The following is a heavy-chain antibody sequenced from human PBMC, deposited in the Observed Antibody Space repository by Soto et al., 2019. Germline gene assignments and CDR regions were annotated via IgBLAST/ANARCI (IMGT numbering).Heavy chain of an antibody. CDR3: ARGSSHHDLDI. J-gene: IGHJ3*02. CDR1: ESTFRGYW. Sequence: EVQLVESGGDLVQPGGSLRLSCAASESTFRGYWMHWVRQAPGKGLVWVSRVNGDGSGTIYGDSVKGRFTVSRDNPKNTLFLQMNSLRVDDTAIYYCARGSSHHDLDIWGQGTMVTVSS. V-gene: IGHV3-74*01. CDR2: VNGDGSGT.